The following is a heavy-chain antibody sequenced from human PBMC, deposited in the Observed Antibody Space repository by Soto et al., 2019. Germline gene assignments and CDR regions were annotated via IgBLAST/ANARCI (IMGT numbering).Heavy chain of an antibody. J-gene: IGHJ6*02. CDR1: GVTFSSYA. V-gene: IGHV3-23*01. Sequence: GGSLRLSCAASGVTFSSYAMSWVRQAPGKGLEWVSAISGSGGSTYYADSVKGRFTISRDNSKNTLYLQMNSLRAEDTAVYYCAKALMYYDFWSGLNYYYYGMDVWGQGTTVTVSS. CDR3: AKALMYYDFWSGLNYYYYGMDV. D-gene: IGHD3-3*01. CDR2: ISGSGGST.